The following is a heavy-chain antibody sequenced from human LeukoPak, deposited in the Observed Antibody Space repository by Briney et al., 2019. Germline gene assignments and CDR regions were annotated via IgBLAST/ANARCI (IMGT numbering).Heavy chain of an antibody. J-gene: IGHJ4*02. CDR1: GYTFTSYD. D-gene: IGHD3-22*01. CDR2: MNPNSGNT. CDR3: ARGHYYDSSGSDDGIDY. V-gene: IGHV1-8*01. Sequence: GASVKVSCKASGYTFTSYDINWVRQATGQGLEWMGWMNPNSGNTGYAQKFQGRVTMTRNTSISTAYMELSSLRSEDTAVYYCARGHYYDSSGSDDGIDYWGQGTLVTVSS.